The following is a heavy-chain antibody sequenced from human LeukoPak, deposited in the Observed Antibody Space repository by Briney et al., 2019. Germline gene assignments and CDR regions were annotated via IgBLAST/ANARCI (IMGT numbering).Heavy chain of an antibody. CDR2: IYYSGST. CDR3: ARRGWGFDY. V-gene: IGHV4-59*11. J-gene: IGHJ4*02. CDR1: GGSISSHY. D-gene: IGHD7-27*01. Sequence: SETLSLTCTVSGGSISSHYWSWIRQPPGKGLEWIGYIYYSGSTNYNPSLKSRVTISVDTSKNRFSLKLSSVTAADTAVYYCARRGWGFDYWGQGTLVTVSS.